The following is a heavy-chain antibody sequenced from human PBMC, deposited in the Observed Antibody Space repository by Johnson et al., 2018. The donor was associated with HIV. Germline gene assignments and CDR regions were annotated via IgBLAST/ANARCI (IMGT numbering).Heavy chain of an antibody. V-gene: IGHV3-30*02. D-gene: IGHD3-10*01. CDR3: TTDQGYYGDAFDI. CDR1: GFTFSSYW. Sequence: QVQLVESGGGLVQPGGSLRLSCAASGFTFSSYWMTWVRQAPGKGLEWVTFIRYDGSGKYYADSVNGRFTISRDDSKNTLYLQMNSLKTEDTAVYYCTTDQGYYGDAFDIWCQGTMVTVSS. J-gene: IGHJ3*02. CDR2: IRYDGSGK.